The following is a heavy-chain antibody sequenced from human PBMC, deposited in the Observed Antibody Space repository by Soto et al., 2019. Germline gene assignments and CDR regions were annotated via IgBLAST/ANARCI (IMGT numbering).Heavy chain of an antibody. V-gene: IGHV3-23*01. CDR1: GFPFSSYA. CDR2: ISGSGGST. Sequence: GGSLRLSCAASGFPFSSYAMSWVRQAPGKGLEWVSAISGSGGSTYYADSVKGRFTISRDNSKNTLYLQMNSLRAEDTAVYYCAKEKSDYYYYYGMDVWGQGTTVTVSS. CDR3: AKEKSDYYYYYGMDV. J-gene: IGHJ6*02.